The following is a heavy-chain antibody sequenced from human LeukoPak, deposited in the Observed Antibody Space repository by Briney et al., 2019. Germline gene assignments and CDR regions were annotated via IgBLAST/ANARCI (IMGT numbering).Heavy chain of an antibody. V-gene: IGHV3-21*01. CDR3: AKGPGYCSGGSCYRYDY. CDR2: ISSSSSYI. D-gene: IGHD2-15*01. CDR1: GFTFSSYS. J-gene: IGHJ4*02. Sequence: PGGSLRLSCAASGFTFSSYSMNWVRQAPGKGLEWVSSISSSSSYIYYADSVKGRFIISRDNAKNSLYLQMNSLRAVDTAVYYCAKGPGYCSGGSCYRYDYWGQGTLVTVSS.